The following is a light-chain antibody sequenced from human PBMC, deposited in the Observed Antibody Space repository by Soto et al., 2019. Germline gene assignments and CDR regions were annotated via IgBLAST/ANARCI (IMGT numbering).Light chain of an antibody. CDR2: GAS. CDR1: QSVSSSY. J-gene: IGKJ1*01. Sequence: EIVLTQSPGTLSLSPGKRATLSCRASQSVSSSYLALYQQKPGQAPRLLIYGASTRATGIPARFSGSGSGTEFTLTISSLQSEDFAVYYCQQYNNWPWTFGQGTKVDIK. CDR3: QQYNNWPWT. V-gene: IGKV3-15*01.